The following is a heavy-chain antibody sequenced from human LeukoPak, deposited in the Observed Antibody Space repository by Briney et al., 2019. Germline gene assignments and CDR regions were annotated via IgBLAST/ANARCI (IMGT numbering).Heavy chain of an antibody. CDR2: ISWNSGSI. CDR3: AKDVEMATTAFDY. J-gene: IGHJ4*02. V-gene: IGHV3-9*01. D-gene: IGHD5-24*01. Sequence: SGGSLRLSCAASGFTFDDYAMHWVRQAPGKGLEWVSGISWNSGSIGYADSVKGRFTISRDNAKNSLYLQMNSLRAEDTALCYCAKDVEMATTAFDYWGQGTLVTVSS. CDR1: GFTFDDYA.